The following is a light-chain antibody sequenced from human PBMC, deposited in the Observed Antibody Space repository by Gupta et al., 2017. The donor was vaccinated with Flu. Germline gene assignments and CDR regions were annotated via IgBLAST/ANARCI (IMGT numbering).Light chain of an antibody. CDR2: GAS. J-gene: IGKJ1*01. V-gene: IGKV3-20*01. Sequence: ENVLTQSPGTLSLSPGERATLFCRASQSVSSNYLAWYQQKPGQAPRLLIYGASSRATGIPDRFSGSGSGTDFTLTISRLEPEDFAVYYCQQYAGSPPRTFGQGTRVEIQ. CDR3: QQYAGSPPRT. CDR1: QSVSSNY.